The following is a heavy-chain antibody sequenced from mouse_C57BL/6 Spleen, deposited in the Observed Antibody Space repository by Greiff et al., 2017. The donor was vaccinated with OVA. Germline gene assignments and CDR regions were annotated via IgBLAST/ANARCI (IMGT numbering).Heavy chain of an antibody. J-gene: IGHJ2*01. Sequence: QVQLQQPGAELVRPGSSVKLSCKASGYTFTSYWMDWVKQRPGQGLEWIGNIYPSDSETHYNQKFKDKATLTVDKSSSTAYMQLSSLTSEDSAVYYCARKDYYYGSSPYYFDYWGQGTTLTVSS. CDR3: ARKDYYYGSSPYYFDY. D-gene: IGHD1-1*01. CDR2: IYPSDSET. V-gene: IGHV1-61*01. CDR1: GYTFTSYW.